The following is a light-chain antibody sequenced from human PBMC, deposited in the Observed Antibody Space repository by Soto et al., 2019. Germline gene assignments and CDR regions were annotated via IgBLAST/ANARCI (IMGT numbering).Light chain of an antibody. CDR2: AAS. J-gene: IGKJ1*01. V-gene: IGKV1-39*01. Sequence: DLQMTQSPSSLSASVGDRVTITCRASQSISSYLNWYQQKPGKAPKLLIYAASSLQSGVPSRFSGSGSGTDFTLTISSLQPEDFATYYCQQYNSYPRTFGQGTKVDIK. CDR1: QSISSY. CDR3: QQYNSYPRT.